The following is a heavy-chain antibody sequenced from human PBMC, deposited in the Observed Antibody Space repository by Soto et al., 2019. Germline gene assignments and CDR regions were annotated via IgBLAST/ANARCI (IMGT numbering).Heavy chain of an antibody. V-gene: IGHV3-30-3*01. CDR2: ISYDGSNK. D-gene: IGHD3-22*01. Sequence: QVQLVESGGGVVQPGRSLRLSCAASGFTFSSYAMHWVRQAPGKGLEWVAVISYDGSNKYYADCVKGRFTISRDNSKNTLYLQMNSLRAEDTAVYYCARDQYYYDSSGYYYVGYYYYGMDVWGQGTTVTVSS. CDR3: ARDQYYYDSSGYYYVGYYYYGMDV. CDR1: GFTFSSYA. J-gene: IGHJ6*02.